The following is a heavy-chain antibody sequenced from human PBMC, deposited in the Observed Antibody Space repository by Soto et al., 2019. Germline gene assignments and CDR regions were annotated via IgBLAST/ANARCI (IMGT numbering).Heavy chain of an antibody. CDR1: GYTFTSYY. Sequence: QVQLVQSGAEMKEPGDSVRVSCEASGYTFTSYYIHWVRQAPGQGLEWMGWINPKFGDTTYAQDFQDRVSMTRDMSISTGYMELSRLTSDDTAIYYCARNMDYYYGPGSGNGHGFWGQGTTVTVFS. D-gene: IGHD3-10*01. V-gene: IGHV1-2*02. J-gene: IGHJ6*02. CDR2: INPKFGDT. CDR3: ARNMDYYYGPGSGNGHGF.